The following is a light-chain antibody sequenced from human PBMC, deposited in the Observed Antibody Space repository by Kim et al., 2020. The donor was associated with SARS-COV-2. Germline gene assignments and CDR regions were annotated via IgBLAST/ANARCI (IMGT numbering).Light chain of an antibody. CDR3: QSYDSNIQGV. J-gene: IGLJ3*02. CDR2: EDD. CDR1: SGSITSNY. V-gene: IGLV6-57*01. Sequence: NFMLTQPHSVSESPGKTVTISCNRSSGSITSNYVQWHQQRPGSSPTTLIFEDDQRPSGVPDRFSASIDSSSNSASLTISELKTEDEGDYYCQSYDSNIQGVFGGGAKLAVL.